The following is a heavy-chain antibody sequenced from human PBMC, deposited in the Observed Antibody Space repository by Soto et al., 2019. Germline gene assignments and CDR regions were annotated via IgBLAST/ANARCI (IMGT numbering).Heavy chain of an antibody. D-gene: IGHD2-15*01. CDR1: GFTFSSYA. V-gene: IGHV3-30-3*01. Sequence: QVQLVESGGGVVQPGRSLRLSCAASGFTFSSYAMHWVRRAPGKWLVWMAVMAYDGSNKYYADSVKGRFTISRDNAKNSLYLQMNGLRPEDTALYYCAGYGGAYWGQGTLVIVSA. J-gene: IGHJ4*02. CDR3: AGYGGAY. CDR2: MAYDGSNK.